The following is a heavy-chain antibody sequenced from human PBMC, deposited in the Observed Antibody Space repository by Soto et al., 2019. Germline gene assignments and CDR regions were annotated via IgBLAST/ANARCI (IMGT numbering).Heavy chain of an antibody. V-gene: IGHV3-15*07. J-gene: IGHJ4*02. D-gene: IGHD6-19*01. CDR3: TPLALQYHSDWYPLSD. Sequence: EVQLVESGGGLVKPGGSLRLSCAGSGFTFSNVWMNWVLQAPGKGLEWVGRIKSETDGGTIDYAAPVKGRFTISRDDSNNTLYLQMNSLKTEDTATYYCTPLALQYHSDWYPLSDWGQGTRDPVSS. CDR1: GFTFSNVW. CDR2: IKSETDGGTI.